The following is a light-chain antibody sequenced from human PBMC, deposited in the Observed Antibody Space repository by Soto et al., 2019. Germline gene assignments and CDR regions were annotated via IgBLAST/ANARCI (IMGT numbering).Light chain of an antibody. J-gene: IGLJ1*01. V-gene: IGLV1-40*01. Sequence: QSVLTQAPSASETPGQRVTISCSGRNSNIGRNSISWYQQLPGTAPKRLIYGDNNRPSGVPDRFSGSKSGTSASLAITGLQPEDEADYYCQSYDSSLTTFVFGTGTKVTVL. CDR1: NSNIGRNS. CDR3: QSYDSSLTTFV. CDR2: GDN.